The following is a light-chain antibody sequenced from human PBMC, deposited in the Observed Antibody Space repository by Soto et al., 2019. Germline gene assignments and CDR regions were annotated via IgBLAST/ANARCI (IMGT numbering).Light chain of an antibody. CDR2: DAS. CDR1: QSLSSGC. CDR3: QHYNSYSEA. Sequence: EIVLTQSPGTLSLSPGERVTLSCRASQSLSSGCLAWYQQKFGQAPRLLIYDASRRATGIPERFSGSGSGTDFTLTINRLEPDDFATYYCQHYNSYSEAFGQGTKVDIK. J-gene: IGKJ1*01. V-gene: IGKV3-20*01.